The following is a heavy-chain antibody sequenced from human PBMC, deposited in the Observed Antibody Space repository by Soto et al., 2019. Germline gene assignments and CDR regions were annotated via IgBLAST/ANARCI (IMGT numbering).Heavy chain of an antibody. CDR1: GYTFTSYG. CDR2: ISAYNGNT. V-gene: IGHV1-18*01. Sequence: GASVKVSCKASGYTFTSYGISWVRQAPGQGLEWMGWISAYNGNTNYAQKLQGRVTMTTDTSTSTAYMELRSLRSDDTAVYYCARGGVYYGSGSFTEYYYYGMDVWGQRTTVTVSS. J-gene: IGHJ6*02. D-gene: IGHD3-10*01. CDR3: ARGGVYYGSGSFTEYYYYGMDV.